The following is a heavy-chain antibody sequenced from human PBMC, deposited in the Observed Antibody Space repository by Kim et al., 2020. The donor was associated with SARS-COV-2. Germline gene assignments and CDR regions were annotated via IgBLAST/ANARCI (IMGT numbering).Heavy chain of an antibody. Sequence: SETLSLTCAVYVGSFSAYYWSWIRQPPGKGLEWIGEINHSGRTNYNPSLKSRVTISVDTSKNQFSLKLTSVTAADMAVYYCTRVSSWAVGNGMDVWGQGT. J-gene: IGHJ6*02. CDR1: VGSFSAYY. CDR3: TRVSSWAVGNGMDV. V-gene: IGHV4-34*01. D-gene: IGHD1-26*01. CDR2: INHSGRT.